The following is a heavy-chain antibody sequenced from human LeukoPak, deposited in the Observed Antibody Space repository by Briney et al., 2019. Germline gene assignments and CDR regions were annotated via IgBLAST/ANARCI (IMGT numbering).Heavy chain of an antibody. V-gene: IGHV3-23*01. D-gene: IGHD5-18*01. CDR2: ISGSGSST. CDR3: AKDSYSYGYYYFDY. J-gene: IGHJ4*02. CDR1: GFTFSSYA. Sequence: GGSLRLSCAASGFTFSSYAMSWVRQAPGKGLEWVSAISGSGSSTYYADSVKGRFTISRDNSKNTLYLQMNSLRAEDTAVYYCAKDSYSYGYYYFDYWGQGTLVTVSS.